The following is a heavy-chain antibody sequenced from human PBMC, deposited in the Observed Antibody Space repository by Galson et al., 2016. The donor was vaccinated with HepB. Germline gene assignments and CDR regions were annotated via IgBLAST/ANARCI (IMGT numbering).Heavy chain of an antibody. CDR1: GYAFISYG. D-gene: IGHD3-16*01. CDR2: ISGYNGNT. V-gene: IGHV1-18*01. Sequence: SVKVSCKASGYAFISYGITWVRQAPGQGLEWVGWISGYNGNTRYAEKSQGRVTMTTDTSTSTVYMELRSLRSDDTAVYYCARGGQAGDYWGQGTLVTVSS. J-gene: IGHJ4*02. CDR3: ARGGQAGDY.